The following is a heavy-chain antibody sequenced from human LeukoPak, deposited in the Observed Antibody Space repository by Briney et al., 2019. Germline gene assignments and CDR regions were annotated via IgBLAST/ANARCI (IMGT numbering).Heavy chain of an antibody. Sequence: SETLSLTCAVYGGSFSGYYWSWIRQPPGKGLEWIGEINHSGSTNYNPSLKSRVTISVDTSKNQFSLKLSSVTAADTAVYYCARGVHYDFWSGLVMAFDIWGQGTMVTVSS. J-gene: IGHJ3*02. CDR2: INHSGST. CDR1: GGSFSGYY. D-gene: IGHD3-3*01. V-gene: IGHV4-34*01. CDR3: ARGVHYDFWSGLVMAFDI.